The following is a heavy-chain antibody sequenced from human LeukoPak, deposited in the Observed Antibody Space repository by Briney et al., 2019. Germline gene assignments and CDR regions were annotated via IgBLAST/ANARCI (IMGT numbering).Heavy chain of an antibody. Sequence: SGTLSLTCAVSGGSISSSNWWSWVRQPPGKGLEWIGEIYHSGSTNYNPSLKSRVTISVDTSKNQFSLKLSSVTAADTAVYYCARDLRFLEWADAFDIWGQGTMVTVSS. CDR2: IYHSGST. CDR1: GGSISSSNW. V-gene: IGHV4-4*02. D-gene: IGHD3-3*01. J-gene: IGHJ3*02. CDR3: ARDLRFLEWADAFDI.